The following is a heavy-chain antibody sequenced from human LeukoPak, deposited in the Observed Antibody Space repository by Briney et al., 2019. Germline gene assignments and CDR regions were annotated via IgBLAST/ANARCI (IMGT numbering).Heavy chain of an antibody. CDR1: GSPFTSYW. CDR3: ARRLLGYCSGGSCEYYFDY. V-gene: IGHV5-51*01. Sequence: GESLKISCKGSGSPFTSYWIGWVRQVPGKGLEWMGIIYPGDSDTRYSPSFQGQVTISADKSISTAYLQWSSLKASDTAMYYCARRLLGYCSGGSCEYYFDYWGQGTLVTVSS. D-gene: IGHD2-15*01. J-gene: IGHJ4*02. CDR2: IYPGDSDT.